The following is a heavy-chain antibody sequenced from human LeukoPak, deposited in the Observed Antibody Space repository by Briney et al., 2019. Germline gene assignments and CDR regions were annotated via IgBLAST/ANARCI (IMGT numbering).Heavy chain of an antibody. J-gene: IGHJ1*01. V-gene: IGHV3-7*01. CDR3: ASRAVFLEH. CDR2: IREDGSDK. D-gene: IGHD6-19*01. Sequence: PGGSLRLSCAASGFTSSTYWMTWVRQAPGKGLEWVASIREDGSDKNYVGSVKGRFTISRDNAKNSLYLQMNTLRAEDTAVYYCASRAVFLEHWGQGTLVTVSS. CDR1: GFTSSTYW.